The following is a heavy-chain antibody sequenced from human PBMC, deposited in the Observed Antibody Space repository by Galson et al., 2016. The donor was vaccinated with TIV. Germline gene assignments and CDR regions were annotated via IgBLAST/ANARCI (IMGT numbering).Heavy chain of an antibody. CDR2: ISHDENNK. CDR1: GFNFDNYA. CDR3: AGDTASVYGRGSLLDS. Sequence: LRLSCAATGFNFDNYAIHWVRQAPGKGLEWVAVISHDENNKYYSDSVKGRFTTSRENYKSTTYLQMNLLKTEDTAVYYCAGDTASVYGRGSLLDSWGQGILVTVSS. D-gene: IGHD3-10*01. V-gene: IGHV3-30-3*01. J-gene: IGHJ5*01.